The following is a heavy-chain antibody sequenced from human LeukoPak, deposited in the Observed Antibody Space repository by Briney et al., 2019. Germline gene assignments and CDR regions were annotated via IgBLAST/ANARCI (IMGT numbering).Heavy chain of an antibody. Sequence: SETLSLTCTVSGGSISSYYWSWIRQPPGKGLEWIGEINHSGSTNYNPSLKSRVTISVDTSKNQFSLKLSSVTAADTAVYYCARDHLANLASRLFDPWGQGTLVTVS. CDR2: INHSGST. J-gene: IGHJ5*02. D-gene: IGHD3-3*01. CDR1: GGSISSYY. CDR3: ARDHLANLASRLFDP. V-gene: IGHV4-34*01.